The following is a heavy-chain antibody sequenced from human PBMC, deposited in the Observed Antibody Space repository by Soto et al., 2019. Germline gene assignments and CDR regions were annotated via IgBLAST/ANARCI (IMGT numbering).Heavy chain of an antibody. CDR2: IDPRDSYT. D-gene: IGHD3-22*01. V-gene: IGHV5-10-1*01. Sequence: GESLKISCKGSGYSFTSYWISWVRQMPGKGLEWMGRIDPRDSYTNYSPSFQGHVTISADKSISTAYLQWSSLKASDTAMYYCARAPYFYDSSGYNAYFQHWDQGTMLTVTS. CDR1: GYSFTSYW. J-gene: IGHJ1*01. CDR3: ARAPYFYDSSGYNAYFQH.